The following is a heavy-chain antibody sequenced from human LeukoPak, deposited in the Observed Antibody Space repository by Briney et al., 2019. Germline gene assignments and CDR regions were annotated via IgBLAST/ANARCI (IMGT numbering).Heavy chain of an antibody. CDR2: ISGDGGNT. D-gene: IGHD4/OR15-4a*01. CDR1: GFTFRNYP. Sequence: QAGGSLRLSCVASGFTFRNYPMHWVRQAPGKGLQCVAAISGDGGNTYYATSVKGRFTISRDNSKNTLYLQMGSLRAEDMALYYCARETYGGNDYWGQGTLVTASS. J-gene: IGHJ4*02. CDR3: ARETYGGNDY. V-gene: IGHV3-64*01.